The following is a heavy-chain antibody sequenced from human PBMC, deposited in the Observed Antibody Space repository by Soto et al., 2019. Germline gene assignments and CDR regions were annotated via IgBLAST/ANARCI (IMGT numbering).Heavy chain of an antibody. CDR3: TRVSCTGGSCYSIDS. CDR1: GYTFTSYG. J-gene: IGHJ4*02. V-gene: IGHV1-18*01. D-gene: IGHD2-15*01. CDR2: ISAYNGNT. Sequence: ASVKVSCKASGYTFTSYGISWVRQAPGQGLEWMGWISAYNGNTNYAQKLQGRVTMTTDTSTSTVYMELSSLRSEDTAVYYCTRVSCTGGSCYSIDSWGQGTLVTVSS.